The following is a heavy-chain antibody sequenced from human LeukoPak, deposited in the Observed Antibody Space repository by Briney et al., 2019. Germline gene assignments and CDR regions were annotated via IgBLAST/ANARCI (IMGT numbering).Heavy chain of an antibody. CDR2: LWSDAINR. CDR3: AREDWGSTGHAFGY. CDR1: GFSLSSNG. D-gene: IGHD7-27*01. Sequence: PGGSLRLSCVASGFSLSSNGMHWVRQAPGKGLEWVAVLWSDAINRYYADSVKGRFTISRDISKNTLYLQMTSLRVEDTAVYYCAREDWGSTGHAFGYWGQGTLVTVSS. V-gene: IGHV3-33*01. J-gene: IGHJ4*02.